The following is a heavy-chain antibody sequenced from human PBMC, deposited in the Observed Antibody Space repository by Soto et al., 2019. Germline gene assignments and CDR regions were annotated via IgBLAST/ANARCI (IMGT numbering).Heavy chain of an antibody. J-gene: IGHJ6*02. CDR1: GFTFTSSA. V-gene: IGHV1-58*01. CDR2: IVVGSGNT. D-gene: IGHD2-2*01. Sequence: SVKVSCKASGFTFTSSAVQWVRQARGQRLEWIGWIVVGSGNTNYAQKFQERVTITRDMSTSTAYMELSSLRSEDTAVYYCAADAGGMVVPAAPHYYGMDVWGQGTTVTVSS. CDR3: AADAGGMVVPAAPHYYGMDV.